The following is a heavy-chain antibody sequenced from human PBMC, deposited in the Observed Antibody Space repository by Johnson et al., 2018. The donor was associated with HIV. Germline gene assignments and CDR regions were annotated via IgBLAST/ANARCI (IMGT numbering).Heavy chain of an antibody. V-gene: IGHV3-9*01. CDR3: ARDPTIAWDLKGDAFDI. CDR2: ISWNSGSI. Sequence: VQLVESGGGLVQPGRSLRLSCAASGFIFDDYAMHWVRQAPGKGLEWVSGISWNSGSIGYADSVKGRFTISRDNAKNSLYLQMNSLRAEDTALYYCARDPTIAWDLKGDAFDIWGQGTMVTVSS. CDR1: GFIFDDYA. D-gene: IGHD1-26*01. J-gene: IGHJ3*02.